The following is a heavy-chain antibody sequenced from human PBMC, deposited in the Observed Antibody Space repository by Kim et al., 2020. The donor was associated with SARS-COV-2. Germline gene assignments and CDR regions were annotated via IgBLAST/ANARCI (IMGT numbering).Heavy chain of an antibody. CDR3: AKDIILEEGGKLLRYFDWLAAVNAPPGFDGMDV. V-gene: IGHV3-43*02. D-gene: IGHD3-9*01. Sequence: GGSLRLSCAASGFTFDDYAMHWVRQAPGKGLEWVSLISGDGGSTYYADSVKGRLTISRDNSKHSLYLQMNSLRTEDTALYYCAKDIILEEGGKLLRYFDWLAAVNAPPGFDGMDVWGQGTTVTVSS. J-gene: IGHJ6*02. CDR2: ISGDGGST. CDR1: GFTFDDYA.